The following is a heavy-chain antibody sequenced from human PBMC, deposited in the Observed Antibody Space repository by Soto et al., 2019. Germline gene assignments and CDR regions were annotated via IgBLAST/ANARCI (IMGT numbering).Heavy chain of an antibody. CDR3: ARAPHSYYYGSGSYYNVGYWFDP. D-gene: IGHD3-10*01. CDR1: GGSISSYY. V-gene: IGHV4-59*01. Sequence: LSLTCTVSGGSISSYYWSWIRQPPGKGLEWIGYIYYSGSTNYNPSLKSRVTISVDTSKNQFSLKLSSVTAADTAVYYCARAPHSYYYGSGSYYNVGYWFDPWGQGTLVTVS. CDR2: IYYSGST. J-gene: IGHJ5*02.